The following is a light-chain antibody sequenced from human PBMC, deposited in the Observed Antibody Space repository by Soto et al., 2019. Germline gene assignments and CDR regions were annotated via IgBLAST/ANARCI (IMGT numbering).Light chain of an antibody. CDR2: GAS. CDR1: QSVSSN. J-gene: IGKJ4*01. V-gene: IGKV3-15*01. Sequence: EIVMTQSPATLSVSPGERATLSCRASQSVSSNLAWYQQKPGQAPRLLIYGASTRATGIPARFSGSGSGTEFTLTISSLQSEDFAVYYGQQYNNWPPSTFGGGTKVEIK. CDR3: QQYNNWPPST.